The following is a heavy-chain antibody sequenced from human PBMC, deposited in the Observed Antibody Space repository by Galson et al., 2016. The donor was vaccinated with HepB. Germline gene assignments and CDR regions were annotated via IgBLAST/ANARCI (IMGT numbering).Heavy chain of an antibody. CDR3: VQGSTAPAV. Sequence: CAASGFTFRNYGMTWVRQAPGKGLEVVSSISRSGDSTDYADSVKGRFTISRDNSKNTLSLQMNSLTADDTAIYYCVQGSTAPAVWGKGTTVTVSS. V-gene: IGHV3-23*01. J-gene: IGHJ6*04. CDR1: GFTFRNYG. D-gene: IGHD2-2*01. CDR2: ISRSGDST.